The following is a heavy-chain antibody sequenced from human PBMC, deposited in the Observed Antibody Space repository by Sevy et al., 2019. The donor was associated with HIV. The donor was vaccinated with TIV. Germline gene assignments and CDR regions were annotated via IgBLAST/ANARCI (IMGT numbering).Heavy chain of an antibody. J-gene: IGHJ1*01. CDR1: GFSFSNAW. V-gene: IGHV3-15*01. Sequence: GGPLRLSCAASGFSFSNAWGSGVPRTPGRGLGWVGRVRSKGDGGTTGYAGPVKGRFTIARDDSKDMLYLQMKSLKTEDTGVYYCTTEGADWGQGTLVTVSS. CDR3: TTEGAD. CDR2: VRSKGDGGTT.